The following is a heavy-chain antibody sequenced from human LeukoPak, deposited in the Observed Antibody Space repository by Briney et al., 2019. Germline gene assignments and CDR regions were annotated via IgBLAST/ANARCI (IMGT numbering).Heavy chain of an antibody. J-gene: IGHJ4*02. Sequence: GGSLRLSCAASGFTFSSYGMHWVRQAPGKGLEWVAVILSDGSKEFYTDSVKGRFTISRDNSKNTLYLQMNSLRAKDTAVYYCAKDRLITFGGVIVIPWYFDYWGQGTLVTVSS. D-gene: IGHD3-16*02. CDR2: ILSDGSKE. CDR3: AKDRLITFGGVIVIPWYFDY. CDR1: GFTFSSYG. V-gene: IGHV3-33*06.